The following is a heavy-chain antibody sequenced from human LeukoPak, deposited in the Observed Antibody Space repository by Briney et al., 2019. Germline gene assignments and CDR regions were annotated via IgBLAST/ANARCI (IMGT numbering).Heavy chain of an antibody. Sequence: SETLSLTCSVSGDSIRTYYWSWIRQPPGKGLEWIGEINHSGSTNYNPSLKSRVTISVDTSKNQFSLKLSSVAAADTAVYYCAREGMEHGDAFDIWGQGTMVTVSS. J-gene: IGHJ3*02. CDR3: AREGMEHGDAFDI. D-gene: IGHD1-26*01. V-gene: IGHV4-34*01. CDR1: GDSIRTYY. CDR2: INHSGST.